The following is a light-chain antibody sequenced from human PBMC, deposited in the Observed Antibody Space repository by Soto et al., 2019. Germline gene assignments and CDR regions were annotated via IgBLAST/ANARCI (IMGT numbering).Light chain of an antibody. V-gene: IGKV3-15*01. CDR3: QQYNNWRT. CDR1: QSVSSN. CDR2: GAS. J-gene: IGKJ1*01. Sequence: EIVMTQSPATLSVSPGERATLSCRASQSVSSNLAWYQQKPGQAPRIRIYGASTRATGIPDRFSGSGSGTEFTLTISSLQSEDFAVYYCQQYNNWRTFGQGTKVDI.